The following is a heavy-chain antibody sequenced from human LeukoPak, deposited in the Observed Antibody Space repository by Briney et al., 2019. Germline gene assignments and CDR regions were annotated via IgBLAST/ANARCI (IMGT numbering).Heavy chain of an antibody. D-gene: IGHD4-11*01. CDR2: VRADNGKT. CDR1: GYKFKNYG. J-gene: IGHJ4*02. V-gene: IGHV1-18*01. CDR3: ARDRSNSDF. Sequence: ATVKVSCKTSGYKFKNYGISWVRQAPGQGLEWMGWVRADNGKTDYTQKFRDRVTMTADTSTNTAYMELRSLRSDDTAVYYCARDRSNSDFWGQGTLVTVS.